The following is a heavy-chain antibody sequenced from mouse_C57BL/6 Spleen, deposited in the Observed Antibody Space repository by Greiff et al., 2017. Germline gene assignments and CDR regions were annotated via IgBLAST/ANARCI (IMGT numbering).Heavy chain of an antibody. CDR1: GYTFTSYW. CDR2: IDPSDSYT. Sequence: VQLQQPGAELVMPGASVKLSCKASGYTFTSYWMHWVKQRPGQGLEWIGEIDPSDSYTNYNQKFNGKSTLTVDKSSSTAYMQLSSLTSEDSAVYYCARSTYSNYGVWGTGTTVTVSS. J-gene: IGHJ1*03. V-gene: IGHV1-69*01. CDR3: ARSTYSNYGV. D-gene: IGHD2-5*01.